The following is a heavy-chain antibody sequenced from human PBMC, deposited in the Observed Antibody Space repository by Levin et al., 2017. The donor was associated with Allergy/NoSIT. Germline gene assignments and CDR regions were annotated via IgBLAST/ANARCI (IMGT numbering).Heavy chain of an antibody. D-gene: IGHD6-19*01. CDR2: IYYTGST. V-gene: IGHV4-59*01. J-gene: IGHJ3*02. CDR3: ARYSSGWLDAFDI. Sequence: SETLSLTCTVSGGSISSYYWSWIRQPPGKGLEWIGYIYYTGSTNYNPSLKSRVTMSVDTSKNQFSLKLSSVTAADTAVYYCARYSSGWLDAFDIWGQGTMVTVSS. CDR1: GGSISSYY.